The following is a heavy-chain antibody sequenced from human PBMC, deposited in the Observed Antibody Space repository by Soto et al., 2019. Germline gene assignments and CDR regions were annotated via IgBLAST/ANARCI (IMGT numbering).Heavy chain of an antibody. CDR2: IHSSGTF. Sequence: QVQLQESGPGLVKPSETLSLTCTVSNGSISGSYWSWVRQPAGKRLGWIGRIHSSGTFNYNPSLKSRVTVSVDTSKNQVSLKLSSVTAADTAVYFCARDNKVSKGYGMDVWGQGTTVTVSS. J-gene: IGHJ6*02. CDR1: NGSISGSY. V-gene: IGHV4-4*07. CDR3: ARDNKVSKGYGMDV.